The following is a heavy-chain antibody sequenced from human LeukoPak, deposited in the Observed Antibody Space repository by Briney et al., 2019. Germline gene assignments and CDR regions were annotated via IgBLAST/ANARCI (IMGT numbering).Heavy chain of an antibody. J-gene: IGHJ4*02. V-gene: IGHV1-2*02. CDR2: IKPDSGAT. D-gene: IGHD5-12*01. CDR1: GFTFTGYY. CDR3: ARVYIVATTSLDY. Sequence: ASVKVSCKASGFTFTGYYIHWVRQAPGQGLEWMGWIKPDSGATNYAQNFQGRVTMTWDTSINTAYMELTSLRSDDTALYYCARVYIVATTSLDYWGQGTLVTVSS.